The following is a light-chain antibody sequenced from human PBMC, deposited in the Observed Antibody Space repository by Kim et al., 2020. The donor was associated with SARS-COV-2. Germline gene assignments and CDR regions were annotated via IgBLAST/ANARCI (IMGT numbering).Light chain of an antibody. V-gene: IGKV2-28*01. CDR1: QSLLHSTGYDY. Sequence: PASISCRYSQSLLHSTGYDYLYWYLQKPGQSPQLLIYLGSNRASGVPDRFSGSGSRTDFTLKISRVEAEDVGVYYCMQTLQTPLTFGQGTKVDIK. J-gene: IGKJ1*01. CDR2: LGS. CDR3: MQTLQTPLT.